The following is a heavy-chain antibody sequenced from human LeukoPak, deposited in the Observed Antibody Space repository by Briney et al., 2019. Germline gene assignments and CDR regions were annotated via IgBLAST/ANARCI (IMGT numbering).Heavy chain of an antibody. V-gene: IGHV3-74*01. Sequence: PGGSLRLSCAASGFTFNLYWIHWVRQPPGKGLEWLSRISDDGTTTNYADSVKGRFTISGDNAKNTLYLQMHSLRVDDTAVYYCARDSRYHSGWGSYQPYWFDPWGQGTLVTVSS. CDR1: GFTFNLYW. J-gene: IGHJ5*02. CDR3: ARDSRYHSGWGSYQPYWFDP. D-gene: IGHD3-10*01. CDR2: ISDDGTTT.